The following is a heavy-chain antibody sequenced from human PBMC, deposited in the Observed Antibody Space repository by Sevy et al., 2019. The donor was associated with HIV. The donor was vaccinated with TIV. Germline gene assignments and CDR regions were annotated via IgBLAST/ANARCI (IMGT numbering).Heavy chain of an antibody. CDR1: GFAPSTYG. CDR3: ARDPRMYGDYLLAYFDY. CDR2: IGYDGSNK. D-gene: IGHD2-8*01. J-gene: IGHJ4*02. V-gene: IGHV3-33*01. Sequence: GGSLGLSCAASGFAPSTYGMHWVRQAPGKGLEWVAVIGYDGSNKYYADSVKGRFSISRDNSRNTLFLQMDSLRAEDTAVYYCARDPRMYGDYLLAYFDYWGQGTLVTVSS.